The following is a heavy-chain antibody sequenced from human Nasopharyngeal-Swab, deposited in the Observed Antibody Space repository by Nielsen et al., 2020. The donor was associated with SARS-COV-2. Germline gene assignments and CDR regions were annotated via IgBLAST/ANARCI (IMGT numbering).Heavy chain of an antibody. V-gene: IGHV1-69*13. CDR2: IIPVFGTP. CDR3: AKVRTNYGMGLNGALDP. D-gene: IGHD4-17*01. Sequence: SSVKVSCKSSGGTFSTSGFSWVRQAAGQGLEWMGGIIPVFGTPLYAQKFQGSVTISADESTTTTYMELSSLRSQDTAVYYCAKVRTNYGMGLNGALDPWGQGTLVTVSS. J-gene: IGHJ5*02. CDR1: GGTFSTSG.